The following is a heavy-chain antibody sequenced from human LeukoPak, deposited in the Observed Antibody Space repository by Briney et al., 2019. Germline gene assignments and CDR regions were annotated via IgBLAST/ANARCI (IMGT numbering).Heavy chain of an antibody. CDR1: GFIFADYA. CDR2: ISWNSGTM. CDR3: VKDRSGWFGSFNY. Sequence: GRSLRLSCAASGFIFADYAMHWVRQAPGKGLEWVSGISWNSGTMDYADSVRGRFTISRDNARNSLYLQMDSLRVEDTGIYYCVKDRSGWFGSFNYWGQGALVTVSS. V-gene: IGHV3-9*01. J-gene: IGHJ4*02. D-gene: IGHD6-19*01.